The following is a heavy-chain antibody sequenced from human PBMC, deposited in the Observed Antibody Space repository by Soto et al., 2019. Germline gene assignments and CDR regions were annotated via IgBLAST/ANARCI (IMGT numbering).Heavy chain of an antibody. V-gene: IGHV1-18*01. J-gene: IGHJ2*01. Sequence: ASVKVSCKASGYTFTSYGISWVRQAPGQGLEWMGWISAYNGNTNYAQKLQGRVTMTTDTSTSTAYMELRSLRSDDTAVYYCARDLITILGVDRAWWYFDLWGRGTLVTVSS. D-gene: IGHD3-3*01. CDR2: ISAYNGNT. CDR3: ARDLITILGVDRAWWYFDL. CDR1: GYTFTSYG.